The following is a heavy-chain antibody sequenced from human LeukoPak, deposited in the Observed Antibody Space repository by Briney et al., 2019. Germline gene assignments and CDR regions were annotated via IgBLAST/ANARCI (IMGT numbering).Heavy chain of an antibody. CDR2: ISSNGGST. J-gene: IGHJ3*02. Sequence: GGSLRLSCAASGFTFSSYAMHWVRQAPGEGLEYVSGISSNGGSTYYADSVKGRFTISRDNSKNTLYLQMGSLRAEDMAVYYCARESGRDDAFDIWGQGTMVTVSS. CDR1: GFTFSSYA. CDR3: ARESGRDDAFDI. V-gene: IGHV3-64*02. D-gene: IGHD2-15*01.